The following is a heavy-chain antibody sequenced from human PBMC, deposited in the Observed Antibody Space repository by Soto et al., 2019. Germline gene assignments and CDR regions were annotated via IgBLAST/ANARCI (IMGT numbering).Heavy chain of an antibody. Sequence: QVQLLQSGPGLVKPSQTLSLTCTVSGVTVSSDAYYWSWIRQHPGKGLEWIGNIYHTGSTYYSPSLKSRVVISLDTYNNQFSLTLTSVTAADTAVYYCARYRFSGNKWSKFDYWGRGTLVTVSS. CDR3: ARYRFSGNKWSKFDY. CDR2: IYHTGST. CDR1: GVTVSSDAYY. J-gene: IGHJ4*02. V-gene: IGHV4-31*03. D-gene: IGHD3-16*02.